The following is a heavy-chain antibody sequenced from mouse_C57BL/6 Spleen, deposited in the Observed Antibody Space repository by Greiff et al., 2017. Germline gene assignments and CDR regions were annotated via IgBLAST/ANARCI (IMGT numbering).Heavy chain of an antibody. Sequence: VQLQQPGAELVKPGASVKMSCKASGYTFTSYWITWVKQRPGQGLEWIGDIYPGSGSTNYNEKFMSKATLTVDTTSSTSYMQLSSLTSEDSAVYYCAREGLRRYYVDYWGQGTTLTGSS. CDR3: AREGLRRYYVDY. V-gene: IGHV1-55*01. J-gene: IGHJ2*01. D-gene: IGHD2-4*01. CDR2: IYPGSGST. CDR1: GYTFTSYW.